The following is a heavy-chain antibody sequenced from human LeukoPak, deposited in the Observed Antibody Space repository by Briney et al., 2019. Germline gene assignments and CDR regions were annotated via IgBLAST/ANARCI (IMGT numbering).Heavy chain of an antibody. D-gene: IGHD4-23*01. Sequence: GGSLRLSCAASGFTFSSYWMSWVRQAPGKGLEGVANIKQDGSEKDYVDSVKGRFTISRDNAKNSLYLQMNSLRAEDTAVYYCARDAGNSPNHRPDLAFDYWGQGTLVTVSS. CDR2: IKQDGSEK. CDR1: GFTFSSYW. CDR3: ARDAGNSPNHRPDLAFDY. V-gene: IGHV3-7*01. J-gene: IGHJ4*02.